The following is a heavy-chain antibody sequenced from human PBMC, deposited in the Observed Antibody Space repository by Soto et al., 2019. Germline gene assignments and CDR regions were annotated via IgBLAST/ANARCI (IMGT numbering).Heavy chain of an antibody. CDR3: ARDPEPYRPVRRAFDI. V-gene: IGHV1-18*04. Sequence: VQLVQSGAEVKKPGASVKVSCKASGYTFTSYGISWVRQAPGQGLEWMGWISAYNGNTNYAQKLQGRVTMTTDTYTSTAYMERRSLRSADTAVYYCARDPEPYRPVRRAFDIWGQGTMVTVSS. J-gene: IGHJ3*02. CDR2: ISAYNGNT. CDR1: GYTFTSYG. D-gene: IGHD1-26*01.